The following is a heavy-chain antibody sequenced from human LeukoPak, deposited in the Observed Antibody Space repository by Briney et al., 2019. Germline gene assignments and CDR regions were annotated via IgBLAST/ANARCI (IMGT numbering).Heavy chain of an antibody. CDR3: ARDPWGSFAY. D-gene: IGHD3-16*02. CDR2: ISSTSSHI. Sequence: GGSLRLSCAASGVTFSSYSMTWVRQAPGKGLEWVSSISSTSSHIYYADSVKGRFTISRDNAKNSLYLQMNSLRAEDTAVYYCARDPWGSFAYWGQGTLVTVSS. CDR1: GVTFSSYS. J-gene: IGHJ4*02. V-gene: IGHV3-21*01.